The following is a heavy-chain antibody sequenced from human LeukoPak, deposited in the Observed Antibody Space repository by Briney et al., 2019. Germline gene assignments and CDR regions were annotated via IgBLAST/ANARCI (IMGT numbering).Heavy chain of an antibody. CDR2: IKSKRDGGTT. D-gene: IGHD2-8*02. V-gene: IGHV3-15*01. J-gene: IGHJ4*02. CDR3: TAYCTGCAFYSRRGYYFDY. Sequence: GGSLRLSCAGSGFTFSDVWMSWVRQAPGKGLEWVGRIKSKRDGGTTDYAAPVKGRVTISRDDSKNTPYLQLNSLKIEDTAVYYCTAYCTGCAFYSRRGYYFDYWGQGTLLTVSS. CDR1: GFTFSDVW.